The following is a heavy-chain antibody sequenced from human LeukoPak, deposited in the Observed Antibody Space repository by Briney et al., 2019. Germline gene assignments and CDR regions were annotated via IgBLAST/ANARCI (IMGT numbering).Heavy chain of an antibody. CDR2: VTSSGTNS. D-gene: IGHD2-2*01. V-gene: IGHV3-23*01. J-gene: IGHJ4*02. Sequence: GGSLRLSCAASGFPFSTYAMNWVRQAPGKGLEWVSAVTSSGTNSYYADSVKGRFTVSRDNAKNTLYLQMNSLRAEDTAVYYCAKDANPYIVVVPAAPLDYWGQGTLVTVSS. CDR1: GFPFSTYA. CDR3: AKDANPYIVVVPAAPLDY.